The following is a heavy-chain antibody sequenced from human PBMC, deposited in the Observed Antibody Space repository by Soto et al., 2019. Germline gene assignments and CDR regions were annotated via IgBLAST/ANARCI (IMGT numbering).Heavy chain of an antibody. CDR3: ARGGDIVVGPAAIRPTLNWFDP. CDR1: GGTFSSYA. Sequence: QVQLVQSGAEVKKPGSSVKVSCKASGGTFSSYAISWVRQAPGQGLEWMGGIIPIFGTANYAQKFQGRVTITADESTSTAYMELSSLRSEDTAVYYCARGGDIVVGPAAIRPTLNWFDPWGQGTLVTVSS. D-gene: IGHD2-2*01. CDR2: IIPIFGTA. J-gene: IGHJ5*02. V-gene: IGHV1-69*01.